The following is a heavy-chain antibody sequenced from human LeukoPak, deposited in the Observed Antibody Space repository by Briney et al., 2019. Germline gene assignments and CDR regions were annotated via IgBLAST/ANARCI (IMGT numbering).Heavy chain of an antibody. Sequence: TGGSLRLSCAASGFTFSNYGMHWVRQAPGKGLEWVAFIRYDRSINYYADSVKGRFTISRDNSKNTLYLQMNSLRAEDTAVYYCATAPELWFGELYSGEFDPWGQGTLVTVSS. J-gene: IGHJ5*02. CDR3: ATAPELWFGELYSGEFDP. D-gene: IGHD3-10*01. CDR2: IRYDRSIN. V-gene: IGHV3-30*02. CDR1: GFTFSNYG.